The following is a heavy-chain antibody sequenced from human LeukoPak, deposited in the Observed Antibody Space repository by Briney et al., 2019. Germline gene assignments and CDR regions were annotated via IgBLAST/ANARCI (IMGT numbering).Heavy chain of an antibody. CDR3: ARAGGYSYGYDANWFDP. D-gene: IGHD5-18*01. Sequence: GASVKVSCKASGYTFTGYYMHWVRQAAGQGLEWMGWINPNSGGTNYAQKFQGRVTMTRDTSISTAYMELSRLRSDDTAVYYCARAGGYSYGYDANWFDPWSQGTLVTVSS. J-gene: IGHJ5*02. CDR2: INPNSGGT. CDR1: GYTFTGYY. V-gene: IGHV1-2*02.